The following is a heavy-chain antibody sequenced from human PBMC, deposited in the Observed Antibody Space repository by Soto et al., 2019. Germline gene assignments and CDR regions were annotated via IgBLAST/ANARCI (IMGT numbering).Heavy chain of an antibody. CDR1: GYSFTSYW. D-gene: IGHD6-13*01. CDR3: ARRQLAGDAFDI. V-gene: IGHV5-10-1*01. J-gene: IGHJ3*02. Sequence: GESLKISRKGSGYSFTSYWISWGRPMPGKGLEWMGRIDPSASYTNYSPSFQGHVTISADKSISTAYLQWSSLKASDTAMYYCARRQLAGDAFDIWGQGTMVTVSS. CDR2: IDPSASYT.